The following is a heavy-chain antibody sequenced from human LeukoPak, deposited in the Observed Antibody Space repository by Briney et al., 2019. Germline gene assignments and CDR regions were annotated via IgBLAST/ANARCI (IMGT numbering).Heavy chain of an antibody. D-gene: IGHD3-10*01. Sequence: SETLSLTCAVSGYFISSGYYWGWIRQPPGKGLEWIGSIYHSGSTYYNPSLKSRVTISVDTSKNQFSLKLSSVTAADTAVYYCARANVLLWFGGAFDIWGQGTMVTVSS. CDR1: GYFISSGYY. V-gene: IGHV4-38-2*01. CDR3: ARANVLLWFGGAFDI. CDR2: IYHSGST. J-gene: IGHJ3*02.